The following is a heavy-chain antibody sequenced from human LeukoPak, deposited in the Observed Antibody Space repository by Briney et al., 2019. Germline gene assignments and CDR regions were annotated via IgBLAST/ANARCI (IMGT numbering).Heavy chain of an antibody. CDR1: GFTFTSSA. CDR3: ARGDYGNYGYYYYYYMDV. D-gene: IGHD4-11*01. J-gene: IGHJ6*03. CDR2: IVVGSGNT. Sequence: SVKVSCKASGFTFTSSAMQWVRQARGQRLEWIGWIVVGSGNTNYAQKFQERVTITRDTSTSTAYMELSSLRSEDTAVYYCARGDYGNYGYYYYYYMDVWGKGTTVTVSS. V-gene: IGHV1-58*02.